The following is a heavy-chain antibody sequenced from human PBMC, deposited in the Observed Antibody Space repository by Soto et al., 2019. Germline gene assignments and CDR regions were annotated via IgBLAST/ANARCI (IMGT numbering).Heavy chain of an antibody. J-gene: IGHJ5*02. CDR2: INHSGST. CDR3: ARIYYYGSGSYHNWFDP. V-gene: IGHV4-39*07. Sequence: PSETLSLTCTVSGGSISSGGYYWSWIRQHPGKGLEWIGEINHSGSTNYNPSLKSRVTISVDTSKNQFSLKLSSVTAADTAVYYCARIYYYGSGSYHNWFDPWGQGTLVTVSS. D-gene: IGHD3-10*01. CDR1: GGSISSGGYY.